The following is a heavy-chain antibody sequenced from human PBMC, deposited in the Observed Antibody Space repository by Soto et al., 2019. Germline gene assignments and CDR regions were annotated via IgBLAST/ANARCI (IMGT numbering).Heavy chain of an antibody. CDR3: ARDSPSYGSGSYYNYNWFDP. V-gene: IGHV4-59*01. J-gene: IGHJ5*02. D-gene: IGHD3-10*01. CDR2: IYYSGST. CDR1: GGSISSYY. Sequence: SETLSLTCTVSGGSISSYYWSWIRQPPGKGLEWIGYIYYSGSTNYNPSLKSRVTISVDTSKNQFSLKLSSVTAADTAVYYCARDSPSYGSGSYYNYNWFDPWSQGTLVTVSS.